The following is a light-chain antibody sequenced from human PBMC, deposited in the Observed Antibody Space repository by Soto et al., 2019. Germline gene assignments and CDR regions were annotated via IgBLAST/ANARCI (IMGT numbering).Light chain of an antibody. CDR3: QQYGSPPWA. CDR1: QSVGSNF. Sequence: IVLTQSPGTLSLSPGERATLSCRASQSVGSNFLAWYQQKRGQAPRILIYAASNRARGIPDRYGGSGSGSDFTLAISRLEPEDFVVYYCQQYGSPPWAFGQGTRVEI. V-gene: IGKV3-20*01. J-gene: IGKJ1*01. CDR2: AAS.